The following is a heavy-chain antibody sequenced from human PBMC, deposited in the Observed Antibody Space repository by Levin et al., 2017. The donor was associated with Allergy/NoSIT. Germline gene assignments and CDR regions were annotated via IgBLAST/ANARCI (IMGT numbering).Heavy chain of an antibody. J-gene: IGHJ5*01. D-gene: IGHD2/OR15-2a*01. CDR1: GFTVSVNY. CDR2: IYSGGNT. Sequence: GGSLRLSCAASGFTVSVNYITWVRQAPGKGLEWVSIIYSGGNTYYADSVKGRFTISRDHSQNTVYLQMNSLRAEDTAVYYCARDRHNNWFDSWGQGTLVTVPS. CDR3: ARDRHNNWFDS. V-gene: IGHV3-66*01.